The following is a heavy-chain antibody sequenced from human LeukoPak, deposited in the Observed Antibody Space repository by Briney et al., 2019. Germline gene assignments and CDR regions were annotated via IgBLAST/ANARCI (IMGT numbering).Heavy chain of an antibody. CDR1: GGSISSSNW. J-gene: IGHJ5*02. CDR2: IYHSGST. Sequence: SETLSLTCAVSGGSISSSNWWSWVRQPPGKGLERIGEIYHSGSTNYNPSLKSRVTISVDKAKNQLSLKLSSVTAADTAVYYCARDLITMVRGVIIHWFDPRGQGTLVTVSS. V-gene: IGHV4-4*02. CDR3: ARDLITMVRGVIIHWFDP. D-gene: IGHD3-10*01.